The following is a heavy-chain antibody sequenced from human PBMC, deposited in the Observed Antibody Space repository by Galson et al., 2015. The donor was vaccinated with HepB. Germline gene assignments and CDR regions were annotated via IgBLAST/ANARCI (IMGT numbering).Heavy chain of an antibody. CDR3: ARGFTYYYGSGSYTNGVFDY. CDR1: GYTFTSYG. V-gene: IGHV1-18*01. D-gene: IGHD3-10*01. CDR2: ISAYNGNT. J-gene: IGHJ4*02. Sequence: SVKVSCKASGYTFTSYGISWVRQAPGQGLEWMGWISAYNGNTNYAQKLQGRVTMTTDTSTSTAYMELRSLRSDDTAVYYCARGFTYYYGSGSYTNGVFDYWGQGTLVTVSS.